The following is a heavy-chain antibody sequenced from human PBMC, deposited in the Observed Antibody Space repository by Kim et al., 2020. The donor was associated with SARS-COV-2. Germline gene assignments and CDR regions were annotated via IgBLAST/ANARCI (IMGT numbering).Heavy chain of an antibody. CDR2: ISSSSSTI. D-gene: IGHD1-26*01. Sequence: GGSLRLSCAASGFTFSSYSMNWVRQAPGKGLEWVSYISSSSSTIYYADSVKGRFTISRDNAKNSLYLQMNSLRAEDTAVYYCARVPAGRSYPRSYYYYGMDVWGQGTTVTVSS. CDR3: ARVPAGRSYPRSYYYYGMDV. V-gene: IGHV3-48*04. J-gene: IGHJ6*02. CDR1: GFTFSSYS.